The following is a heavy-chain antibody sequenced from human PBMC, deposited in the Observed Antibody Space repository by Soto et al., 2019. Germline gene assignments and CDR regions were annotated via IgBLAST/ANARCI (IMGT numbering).Heavy chain of an antibody. D-gene: IGHD6-19*01. CDR3: ARTPRVAGTFPFDY. V-gene: IGHV4-61*01. Sequence: PSETLSLTCTVSGGSVSSGSYYWSWIRQPPGKGLEWIGCIYYSGSTNYNPSLKSRVTISVDTSKNQFSLKLSSVTAADTAVYYCARTPRVAGTFPFDYWGQGTLVTVSS. CDR1: GGSVSSGSYY. J-gene: IGHJ4*02. CDR2: IYYSGST.